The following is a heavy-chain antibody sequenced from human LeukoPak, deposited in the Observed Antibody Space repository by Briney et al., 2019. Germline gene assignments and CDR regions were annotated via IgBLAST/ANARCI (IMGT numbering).Heavy chain of an antibody. J-gene: IGHJ4*02. V-gene: IGHV4-59*12. CDR3: ARVYSSNWSQTYYFDY. Sequence: SETLSLTCTVSGGSIRGYYWSWTRQSPGKGLEWIGYIYYSGSTYYNSSLKSRVTISADTPKNQFSLKLSSVTAADTAVYYCARVYSSNWSQTYYFDYWGQGTLVTVSS. CDR1: GGSIRGYY. D-gene: IGHD6-13*01. CDR2: IYYSGST.